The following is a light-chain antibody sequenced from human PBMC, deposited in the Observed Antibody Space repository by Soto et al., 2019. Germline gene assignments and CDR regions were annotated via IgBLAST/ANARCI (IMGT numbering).Light chain of an antibody. CDR1: QSINNW. V-gene: IGKV1-5*03. J-gene: IGKJ4*01. Sequence: QMTQSPSTLSASVGDRVTITCRASQSINNWLAWYQQKPGKAPKLLISKASNLKSGVPSRFSGTGSGTEFTLTISSLQPDDFASYYCQQYDSYPFTFGGGTKVEI. CDR3: QQYDSYPFT. CDR2: KAS.